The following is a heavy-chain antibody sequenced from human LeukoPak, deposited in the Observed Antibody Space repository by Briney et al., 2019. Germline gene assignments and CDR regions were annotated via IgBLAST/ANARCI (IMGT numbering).Heavy chain of an antibody. CDR3: ARVSNEYSSSRTYYYYGMDV. Sequence: SETLSLTCTVSGGSISSYYWSWIRQPPGKGLEWIGYIYYSGSTNYNPSLKSRVTISVDTSKNQFSLKLSSVTAADTAVYYCARVSNEYSSSRTYYYYGMDVWGQGTTVTVSS. J-gene: IGHJ6*02. V-gene: IGHV4-59*01. CDR1: GGSISSYY. CDR2: IYYSGST. D-gene: IGHD6-6*01.